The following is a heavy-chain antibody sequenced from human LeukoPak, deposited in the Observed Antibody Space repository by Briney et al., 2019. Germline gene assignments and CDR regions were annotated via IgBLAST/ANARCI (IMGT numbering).Heavy chain of an antibody. J-gene: IGHJ4*02. CDR3: ARGRDGAAGTWEY. V-gene: IGHV4-59*01. CDR1: GGSISSYY. D-gene: IGHD6-13*01. Sequence: SETLSLTCTVSGGSISSYYWSWIRQSPGKGLEWIGYIFYRGSTDYSPSLKSRVTISADTSRNQFSLKLSSVTAADTAVYYCARGRDGAAGTWEYWGQGTLVTVSS. CDR2: IFYRGST.